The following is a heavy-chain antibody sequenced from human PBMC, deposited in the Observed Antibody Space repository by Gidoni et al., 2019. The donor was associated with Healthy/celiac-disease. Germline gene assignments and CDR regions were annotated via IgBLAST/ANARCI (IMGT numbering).Heavy chain of an antibody. CDR3: ARDGGYSGYDFGYFDY. Sequence: EVQLVESGGGLVQPGGSLRLSCAASGFTSSSYRMTWVRQAPVTGLAWVTNLKQDGSEKSYVDTVKGRFTYSRDNAKNSLYLQMNGLRSEDTAVYYCARDGGYSGYDFGYFDYWGQGTLVTVSS. CDR1: GFTSSSYR. V-gene: IGHV3-7*01. J-gene: IGHJ4*02. CDR2: LKQDGSEK. D-gene: IGHD5-12*01.